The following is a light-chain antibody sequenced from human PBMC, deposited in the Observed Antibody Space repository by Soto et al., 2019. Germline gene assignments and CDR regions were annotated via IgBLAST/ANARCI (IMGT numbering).Light chain of an antibody. Sequence: DIPMTQSPSTLSASVGDRVTITCRASQSMSSWLAWYQQKPGKAPKVLIYKASSLQSGVPSRFSGSGSGTEFTLTISSLQPDDFATYFCQQYYAYPITFGQGTRLEIK. CDR3: QQYYAYPIT. V-gene: IGKV1-5*03. J-gene: IGKJ5*01. CDR1: QSMSSW. CDR2: KAS.